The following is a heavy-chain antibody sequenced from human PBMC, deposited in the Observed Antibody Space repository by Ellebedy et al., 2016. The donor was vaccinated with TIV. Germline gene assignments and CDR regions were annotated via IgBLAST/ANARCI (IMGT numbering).Heavy chain of an antibody. CDR1: GYIFSTYD. CDR3: ARGGYSYPEDFDF. CDR2: MNPNSGST. J-gene: IGHJ4*02. Sequence: ASVKVSCKASGYIFSTYDINWVRQATGQGLEWMGWMNPNSGSTDYAQKFQDRVIMTRDTSINTAYMDLYSLTSEDTAVYYCARGGYSYPEDFDFWGQGTLVTVSS. D-gene: IGHD5-18*01. V-gene: IGHV1-8*01.